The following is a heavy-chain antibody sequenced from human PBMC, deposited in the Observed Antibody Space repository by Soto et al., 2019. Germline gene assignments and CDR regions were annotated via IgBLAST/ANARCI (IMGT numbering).Heavy chain of an antibody. CDR3: ARDPGTPRITIFGVAPRPDGMDV. J-gene: IGHJ6*02. D-gene: IGHD3-3*01. Sequence: XGSLQLSGAASGFTFSDYYMSWIRQAPGKGLEWVSYISSSGSTISYADSVKGRFTISRDNAKNSLYLQMNSLRAEDTAVYYCARDPGTPRITIFGVAPRPDGMDVWGQGTTVTVS. CDR2: ISSSGSTI. V-gene: IGHV3-11*01. CDR1: GFTFSDYY.